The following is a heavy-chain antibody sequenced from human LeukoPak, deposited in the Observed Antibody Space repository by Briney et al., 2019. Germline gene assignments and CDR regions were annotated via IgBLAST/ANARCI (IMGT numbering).Heavy chain of an antibody. V-gene: IGHV1-18*01. J-gene: IGHJ4*02. Sequence: PGASVKVSCKASGGTFSSYAISWVRQAPGQGLEWMGWISAYNGNTNYAQKLQGRVTMTTDTSTSTAYMELRSLRSDDTAVYYCARHSSSWPSSYFDYWGQGTLVTVSS. CDR1: GGTFSSYA. CDR3: ARHSSSWPSSYFDY. D-gene: IGHD6-13*01. CDR2: ISAYNGNT.